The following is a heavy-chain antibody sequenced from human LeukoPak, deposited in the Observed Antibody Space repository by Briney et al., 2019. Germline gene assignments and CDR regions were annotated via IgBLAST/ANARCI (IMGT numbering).Heavy chain of an antibody. Sequence: GRSLRLSCAASGFTFSSYGMHWVRQAPGKGLEWVAVISYDGSNKYYADSVKGRFTISRDNSKNTLYLQMNSLRAEDTAVYYCARDAEISYWGQGTLVTVSS. CDR3: ARDAEISY. CDR1: GFTFSSYG. CDR2: ISYDGSNK. V-gene: IGHV3-30*03. J-gene: IGHJ4*02.